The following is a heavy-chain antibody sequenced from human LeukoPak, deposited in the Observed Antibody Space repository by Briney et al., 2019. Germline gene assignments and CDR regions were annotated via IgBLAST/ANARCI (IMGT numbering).Heavy chain of an antibody. CDR2: ITYNGNNK. CDR3: ANLDVAGPDY. V-gene: IGHV3-30*02. Sequence: PGGSLRLSCVASIFTFRTYGMHWVRQAPGKGLEWVAFITYNGNNKYYADSMKGRFTISRDNSKNTLYLQMNSLRGEDTAVYYCANLDVAGPDYWGQGTLVTVSS. D-gene: IGHD6-19*01. CDR1: IFTFRTYG. J-gene: IGHJ4*02.